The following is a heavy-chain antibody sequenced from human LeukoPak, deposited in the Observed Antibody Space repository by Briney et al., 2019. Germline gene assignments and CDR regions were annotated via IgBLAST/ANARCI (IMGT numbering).Heavy chain of an antibody. Sequence: ASVKVSCKASGGTFSSYAISWVRQAPGQGLEWMGGIIPIFGTANYAQKFQGRVTITADESTGTAYMELSSLRSEDTAVYYCARRSASCSGGSCYDYYYYYGMDVRGKGTTVTVSS. CDR2: IIPIFGTA. J-gene: IGHJ6*04. V-gene: IGHV1-69*13. D-gene: IGHD2-15*01. CDR1: GGTFSSYA. CDR3: ARRSASCSGGSCYDYYYYYGMDV.